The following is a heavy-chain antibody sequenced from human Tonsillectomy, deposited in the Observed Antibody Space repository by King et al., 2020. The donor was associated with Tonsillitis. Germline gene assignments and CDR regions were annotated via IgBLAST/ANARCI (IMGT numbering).Heavy chain of an antibody. CDR3: ARDGGKYYDILTGNPYYYYGMDV. CDR1: GFTFSSYG. D-gene: IGHD3-9*01. V-gene: IGHV3-33*05. Sequence: VQLVESGGGVVQPGRSLRLPCAASGFTFSSYGMHWVRQAPGKGLEWVAVISYDGSNKFYADSVKGRFTISRDNSKNTLYLQMNSLRAEDTAVYYCARDGGKYYDILTGNPYYYYGMDVWGQGTTVTVSS. CDR2: ISYDGSNK. J-gene: IGHJ6*02.